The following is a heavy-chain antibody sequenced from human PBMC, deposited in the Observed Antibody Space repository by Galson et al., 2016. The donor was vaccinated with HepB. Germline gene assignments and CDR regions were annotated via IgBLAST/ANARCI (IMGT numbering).Heavy chain of an antibody. Sequence: CAISGDSVSSHSAAWNWIRQSPSRGLEWLGRTYYRSKWYNDYAVSVKSRIIVNPDTSKNQFSLQLNSVTPEDTAVYYCVEQRKGAPYGSDVWGQGTTVTVSS. CDR3: VEQRKGAPYGSDV. CDR2: TYYRSKWYN. V-gene: IGHV6-1*01. J-gene: IGHJ6*02. D-gene: IGHD1/OR15-1a*01. CDR1: GDSVSSHSAA.